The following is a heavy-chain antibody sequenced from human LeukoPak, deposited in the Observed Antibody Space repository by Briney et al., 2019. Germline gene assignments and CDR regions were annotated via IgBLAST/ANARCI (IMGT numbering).Heavy chain of an antibody. CDR2: IKQDGSEK. J-gene: IGHJ4*02. CDR1: GFTFSSYW. CDR3: ARGRRGYMTASPLDY. Sequence: GGSLRLSCAASGFTFSSYWMSWVRQAPGKGGEGGANIKQDGSEKYYVDSVKGRFTISRDNAKNSLYLQMNSLRAEDTAVYYCARGRRGYMTASPLDYWGQGTLVPVSS. D-gene: IGHD5-12*01. V-gene: IGHV3-7*03.